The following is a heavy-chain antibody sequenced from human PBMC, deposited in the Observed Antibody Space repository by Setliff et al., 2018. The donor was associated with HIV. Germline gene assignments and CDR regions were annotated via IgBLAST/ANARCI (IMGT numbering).Heavy chain of an antibody. Sequence: GGSLRLSCAASGFTFDDYAMHWVRQAPGKGLEWVSGISWDSGSIDYADSVKGRFTISRDNAKNSLYLQMNSLRAEDMAVYYCAREWNGGYDYWGQGTLVTVSS. D-gene: IGHD2-8*01. CDR1: GFTFDDYA. CDR2: ISWDSGSI. J-gene: IGHJ4*02. CDR3: AREWNGGYDY. V-gene: IGHV3-9*03.